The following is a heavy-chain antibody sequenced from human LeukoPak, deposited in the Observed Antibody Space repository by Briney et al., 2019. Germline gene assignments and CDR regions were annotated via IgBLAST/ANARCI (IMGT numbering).Heavy chain of an antibody. J-gene: IGHJ4*02. D-gene: IGHD3-10*01. V-gene: IGHV3-48*03. CDR2: ITDSGTTT. CDR1: GFSFSSYK. CDR3: GRHRSGSGTYFIDY. Sequence: PGGSLRLSCAASGFSFSSYKMDWLRQAPGKGLEWVSYITDSGTTTKYADSVKGRFTISRDNAAHSLHLQMNSLRVEDTAVYYCGRHRSGSGTYFIDYWGQGTLVSVSS.